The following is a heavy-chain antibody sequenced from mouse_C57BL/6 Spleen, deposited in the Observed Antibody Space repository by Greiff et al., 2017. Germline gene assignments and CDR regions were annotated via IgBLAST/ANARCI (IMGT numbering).Heavy chain of an antibody. J-gene: IGHJ2*01. D-gene: IGHD4-1*01. V-gene: IGHV10-1*01. Sequence: EVQVVESGGGLVQPKGSLKLSCAASGFSFNTYAMNWVRQAPGKGLEWVARIRSKSNNYATYYADSVKDRFTISRDDSESMLYLQMNNLKTEDTAMYYCVRQSGRGFDYWGQGTTLTVSS. CDR3: VRQSGRGFDY. CDR1: GFSFNTYA. CDR2: IRSKSNNYAT.